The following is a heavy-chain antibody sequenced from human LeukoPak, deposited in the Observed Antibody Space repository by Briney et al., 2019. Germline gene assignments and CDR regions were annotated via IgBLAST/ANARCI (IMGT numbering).Heavy chain of an antibody. CDR3: AREQWLVRGDY. CDR2: ISAYNGNT. J-gene: IGHJ4*02. D-gene: IGHD6-19*01. CDR1: GYTFTSYG. V-gene: IGHV1-18*04. Sequence: ASVKVSCKASGYTFTSYGISWVRQAPGQGLEWMGWISAYNGNTNYAQKLQGRVTMTTDTSTSTAYMELRSLRSDHTGVYFCAREQWLVRGDYWGEGTLVTVSP.